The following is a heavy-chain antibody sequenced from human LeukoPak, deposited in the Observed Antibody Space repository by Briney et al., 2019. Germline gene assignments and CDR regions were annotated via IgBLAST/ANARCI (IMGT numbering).Heavy chain of an antibody. D-gene: IGHD6-13*01. J-gene: IGHJ4*02. CDR1: GFTFSSYS. CDR3: ARFKAAAGKSFDY. V-gene: IGHV3-48*01. Sequence: PGGSLRLSCAASGFTFSSYSMNWVRQAPGKGLEWVSYISSSSSTIYYADSAKGRFTISRDNAKNSLYLQMNSLRAEDTAVYYCARFKAAAGKSFDYWGQGTLVTVSS. CDR2: ISSSSSTI.